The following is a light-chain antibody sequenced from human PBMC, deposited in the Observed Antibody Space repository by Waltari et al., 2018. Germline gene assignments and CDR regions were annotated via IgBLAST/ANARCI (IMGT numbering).Light chain of an antibody. CDR2: ENN. Sequence: FVLTQPHSVSESPGKPVTISCIRSSGSIADYYVQWHQQRPGNAPSNVIFENNQRFLGVPDRFSGSVDSSSNSASLTISGLQTDDEADYYCQSYDANKHVVFGGGTKLTVL. J-gene: IGLJ2*01. CDR1: SGSIADYY. CDR3: QSYDANKHVV. V-gene: IGLV6-57*03.